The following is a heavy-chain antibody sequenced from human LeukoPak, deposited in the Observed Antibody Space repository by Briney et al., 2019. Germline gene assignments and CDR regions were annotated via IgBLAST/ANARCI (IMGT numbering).Heavy chain of an antibody. D-gene: IGHD3-22*01. CDR1: GGSISSSSYY. CDR2: IYYSGST. V-gene: IGHV4-61*01. CDR3: ARYERDSSGYYLFDY. Sequence: KTSETLSLTCTVSGGSISSSSYYWSWIRQPPGKGLEWIGYIYYSGSTNYNPSLKSRVTISVDTSKNQFSLKLSSVTAADTAVYYCARYERDSSGYYLFDYWGQGTLVTVSS. J-gene: IGHJ4*02.